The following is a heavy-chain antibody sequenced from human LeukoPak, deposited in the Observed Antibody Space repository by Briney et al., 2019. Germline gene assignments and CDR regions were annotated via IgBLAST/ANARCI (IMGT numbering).Heavy chain of an antibody. CDR1: GGSISSYY. CDR3: ARHIGGSGSHDAFDI. J-gene: IGHJ3*02. D-gene: IGHD3-10*01. V-gene: IGHV4-59*08. Sequence: PSETLSLTCTVSGGSISSYYWSWIRQPPGKGLEWIGYIYYSGSTNYNPSLKSRVTISVDTSKNQFSLKLSSVTAADTAVYWCARHIGGSGSHDAFDIWGQGTMVTVSS. CDR2: IYYSGST.